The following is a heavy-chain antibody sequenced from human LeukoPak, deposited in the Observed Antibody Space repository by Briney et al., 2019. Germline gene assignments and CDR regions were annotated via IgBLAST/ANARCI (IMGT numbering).Heavy chain of an antibody. D-gene: IGHD1-26*01. CDR3: ATNSGGYYYYYMDV. CDR2: FDPEDGET. Sequence: ASVKVSCKVSGYTLTELSMHWVRQAPGKGLEWMGGFDPEDGETIYAQKFQGRVTMTEDTSTDTAYMELSSLRSEDTAVYYCATNSGGYYYYYMDVWGKGTTVTVSS. J-gene: IGHJ6*03. CDR1: GYTLTELS. V-gene: IGHV1-24*01.